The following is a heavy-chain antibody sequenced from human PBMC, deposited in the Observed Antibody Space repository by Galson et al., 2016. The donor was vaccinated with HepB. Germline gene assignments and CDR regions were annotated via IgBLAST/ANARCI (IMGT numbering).Heavy chain of an antibody. D-gene: IGHD4-17*01. V-gene: IGHV1-8*01. CDR3: ARGRDYFPYDAFDI. J-gene: IGHJ3*02. Sequence: SVKVSCKASGYTFTSYDINWVRQATGQGLEWMGWMNPNSGNTGYAQKFQGRVTMTRNTSISTAYMELSSLRSEDTAMYYCARGRDYFPYDAFDIWGQGTMVTVSS. CDR2: MNPNSGNT. CDR1: GYTFTSYD.